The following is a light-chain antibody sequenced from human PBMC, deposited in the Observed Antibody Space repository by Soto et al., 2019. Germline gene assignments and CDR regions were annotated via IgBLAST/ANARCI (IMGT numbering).Light chain of an antibody. J-gene: IGLJ1*01. CDR1: NSNIGAAYD. CDR3: QSYDSSLSGYV. Sequence: SVLTQPPSVSGAPGQKVTISCTGSNSNIGAAYDVNWYQHLPGTAPKLLIYGNDNRPSGVPDRFSGSKSGTSASLAITGLRAEDEADYYCQSYDSSLSGYVFGAGTKVTVL. CDR2: GND. V-gene: IGLV1-40*01.